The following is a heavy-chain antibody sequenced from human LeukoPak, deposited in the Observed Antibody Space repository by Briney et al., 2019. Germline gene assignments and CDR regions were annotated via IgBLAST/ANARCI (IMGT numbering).Heavy chain of an antibody. CDR2: IYYSGST. CDR3: ARGEVTTYYIDY. J-gene: IGHJ4*02. V-gene: IGHV4-30-4*08. CDR1: GGSISSGDYY. D-gene: IGHD4-11*01. Sequence: SQTLSLTCTVSGGSISSGDYYWSWIRQPPEKGLEWIGYIYYSGSTYYNPSLKSRVTISVDTSKNQFSLKLSSVTAADTAVYYCARGEVTTYYIDYWGQGTLVTVSS.